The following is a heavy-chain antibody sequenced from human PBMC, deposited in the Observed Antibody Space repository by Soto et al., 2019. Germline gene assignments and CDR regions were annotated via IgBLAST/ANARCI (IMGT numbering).Heavy chain of an antibody. CDR1: GGSVSSSGSHY. J-gene: IGHJ4*02. CDR3: ARAPDY. CDR2: IYHSGST. Sequence: QLHLQESGPGLVKPSETLSLTCTVSGGSVSSSGSHYWGWIRQPPGQGLEWIGSIYHSGSTYYNRSLKSRVPISVDPSKNQFSLELISVPAAATAISYCARAPDYWGQGTLVTVSS. V-gene: IGHV4-39*01.